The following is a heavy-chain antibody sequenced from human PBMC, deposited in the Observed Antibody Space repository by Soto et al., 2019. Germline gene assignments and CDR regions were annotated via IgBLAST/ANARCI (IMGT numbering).Heavy chain of an antibody. V-gene: IGHV1-24*01. D-gene: IGHD3-10*01. J-gene: IGHJ4*02. CDR3: AREYYYGSGPWY. CDR1: GYTLTELS. CDR2: CDPEDGET. Sequence: ASVKVSCKVSGYTLTELSMHWVRHAPGKGLERMGGCDPEDGETIYAQKFQGRVTMTTDTSTSTAYMELRSLRSDDPAVYYGAREYYYGSGPWYWGQGTLVTVSS.